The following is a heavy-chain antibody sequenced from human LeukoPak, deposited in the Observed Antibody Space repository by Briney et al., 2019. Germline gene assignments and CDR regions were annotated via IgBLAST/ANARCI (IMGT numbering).Heavy chain of an antibody. CDR1: GGSFSGYY. J-gene: IGHJ4*02. CDR2: INHSGST. Sequence: ASETLSLTCAVYGGSFSGYYWSWIRQPPGKGLEWIWEINHSGSTNYNPSLKSRVTISVDTSKNQFSLKLSSVTAADTAVYYCARVLYYDFWSGSYSGYYFDYWGQGTLVTVSS. D-gene: IGHD3-3*01. CDR3: ARVLYYDFWSGSYSGYYFDY. V-gene: IGHV4-34*01.